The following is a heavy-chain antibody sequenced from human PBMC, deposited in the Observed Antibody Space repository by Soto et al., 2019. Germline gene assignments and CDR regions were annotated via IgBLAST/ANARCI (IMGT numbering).Heavy chain of an antibody. CDR3: ARDGTIPFDI. V-gene: IGHV1-69*13. CDR1: GGTFSSYA. D-gene: IGHD3-3*01. J-gene: IGHJ3*02. CDR2: IIPIFGTA. Sequence: SVKVSCKASGGTFSSYAISWVRQAPGQGLEWMGGIIPIFGTANYAQKFQGRVTITADESTSTAYMELSSLRSEDTAVYYRARDGTIPFDIWGQGTMVTVSS.